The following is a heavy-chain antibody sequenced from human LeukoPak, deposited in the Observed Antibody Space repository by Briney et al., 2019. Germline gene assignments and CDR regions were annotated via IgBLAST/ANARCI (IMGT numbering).Heavy chain of an antibody. Sequence: GTSLRLSCAASGFTFTSYGMHWVRQAPGKGLEWVAVIWYDGSNKYYADSVKGRFTISRDNSKNTLYLQMNSLRAEDTAVYYCARDGQGSSGWYPQYYFDYWGQGTLVTVSS. D-gene: IGHD6-19*01. V-gene: IGHV3-33*01. CDR3: ARDGQGSSGWYPQYYFDY. CDR1: GFTFTSYG. CDR2: IWYDGSNK. J-gene: IGHJ4*02.